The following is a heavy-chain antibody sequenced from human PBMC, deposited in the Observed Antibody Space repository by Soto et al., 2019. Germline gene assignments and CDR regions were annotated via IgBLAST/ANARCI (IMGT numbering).Heavy chain of an antibody. Sequence: GGSLRLSCAASGFTFSSYSMNWVRQAPGKGLEWVSYITSSSSTIYYADSVKGRFTISRDNAKNSLYLQMNSLRDEDTAVYYCARDPNYPYYYYGMDVWGQGTTVTVS. CDR1: GFTFSSYS. J-gene: IGHJ6*02. V-gene: IGHV3-48*02. D-gene: IGHD1-7*01. CDR3: ARDPNYPYYYYGMDV. CDR2: ITSSSSTI.